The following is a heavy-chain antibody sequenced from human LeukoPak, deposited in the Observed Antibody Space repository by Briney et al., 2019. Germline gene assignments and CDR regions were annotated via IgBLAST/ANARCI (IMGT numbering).Heavy chain of an antibody. CDR1: GGSISSASYY. J-gene: IGHJ4*02. Sequence: KPSQTLSLTCTVSGGSISSASYYWSWIRQPPGKGLEWIGEINHSGSTNYNPSLKSRVTISVDTSKNQFSLKLSSVTAADTAVYYCASTGYSYGPYYFDYWGQGTLVTVSS. D-gene: IGHD5-18*01. V-gene: IGHV4-39*07. CDR2: INHSGST. CDR3: ASTGYSYGPYYFDY.